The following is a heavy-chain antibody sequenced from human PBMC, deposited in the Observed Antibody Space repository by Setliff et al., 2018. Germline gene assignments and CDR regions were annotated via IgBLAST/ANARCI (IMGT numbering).Heavy chain of an antibody. CDR3: ARGIGGYCSSMSCSNESWP. J-gene: IGHJ5*02. CDR2: INHSGST. V-gene: IGHV4-34*01. D-gene: IGHD2-2*01. CDR1: SGSFSGYF. Sequence: SETLSLTCAVYSGSFSGYFWSWIRQPPGKGLEWIGEINHSGSTNYNPALKSRVTISVDTSKNQFSLKLSSVTAADTAVYYCARGIGGYCSSMSCSNESWPWGQGTLVTVSS.